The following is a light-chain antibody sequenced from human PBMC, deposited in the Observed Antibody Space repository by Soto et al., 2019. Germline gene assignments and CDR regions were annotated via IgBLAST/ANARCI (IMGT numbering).Light chain of an antibody. CDR1: QGITTY. CDR2: AAS. J-gene: IGKJ4*01. CDR3: QQSYSTPLT. V-gene: IGKV1-39*01. Sequence: DIQMTQSPSSLSAGVVDRVTITWLASQGITTYLNWFQQTPGKAPKLLIYAASSLQSGVPSRFSGSGSGTDFTLTISSLQPEDFATYYCQQSYSTPLTLGGGTKVDI.